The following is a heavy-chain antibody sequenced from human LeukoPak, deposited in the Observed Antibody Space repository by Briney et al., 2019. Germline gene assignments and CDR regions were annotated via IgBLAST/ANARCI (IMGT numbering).Heavy chain of an antibody. Sequence: GGSLRLSCAASGFTFSNAWMSWVRQAPGKGLEWVGRIKSKTDGGTTDYAAPVKGRFTISRDDSKNTLYLQMNSLKTEDTAVYYCTTAPPDYYYYYMDVWGKGTTVTVSS. J-gene: IGHJ6*03. CDR1: GFTFSNAW. CDR3: TTAPPDYYYYYMDV. V-gene: IGHV3-15*01. CDR2: IKSKTDGGTT.